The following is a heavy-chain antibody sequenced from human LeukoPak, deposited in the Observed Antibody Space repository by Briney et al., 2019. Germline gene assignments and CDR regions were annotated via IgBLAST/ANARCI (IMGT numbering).Heavy chain of an antibody. CDR1: GFTFSSYS. J-gene: IGHJ4*02. CDR3: AREPDGLATKRTFDY. Sequence: PGGSLRLSCAASGFTFSSYSMNWVRQAPGKGLEWVSSISSSSSYIYYADSVKGRFTISRDNAKNSLYLQMNSLRAEDTAVYYCAREPDGLATKRTFDYWGQGTLVTV. D-gene: IGHD5-12*01. V-gene: IGHV3-21*01. CDR2: ISSSSSYI.